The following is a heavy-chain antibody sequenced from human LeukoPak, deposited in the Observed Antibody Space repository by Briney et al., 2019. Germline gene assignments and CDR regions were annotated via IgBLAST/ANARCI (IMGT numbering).Heavy chain of an antibody. Sequence: PSETLSLTCAVYGGTFSGYYWSWIRQPPGKGLEWIGSIYHGGSTYYNPSLKSRVTISVDTSKNQFSLKLSSVTAADTAVYYCAREGSSGWYYLGYWGQGTLVTVSS. D-gene: IGHD6-19*01. CDR1: GGTFSGYY. CDR3: AREGSSGWYYLGY. CDR2: IYHGGST. J-gene: IGHJ4*02. V-gene: IGHV4-34*01.